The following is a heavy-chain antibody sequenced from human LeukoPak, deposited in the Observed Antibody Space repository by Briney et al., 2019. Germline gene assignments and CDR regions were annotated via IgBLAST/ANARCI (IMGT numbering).Heavy chain of an antibody. CDR1: GFTFSSYA. V-gene: IGHV3-30-3*01. Sequence: GRSLRLSCAASGFTFSSYAMHWVRQAPGKELEWVAVISNDGGIKYYADSVKGRFTISRDNSKNTLYLQMNSLRAEDTAVYYCARANFIALAGYFDYWGQGTLVTVSS. CDR2: ISNDGGIK. J-gene: IGHJ4*02. CDR3: ARANFIALAGYFDY. D-gene: IGHD6-19*01.